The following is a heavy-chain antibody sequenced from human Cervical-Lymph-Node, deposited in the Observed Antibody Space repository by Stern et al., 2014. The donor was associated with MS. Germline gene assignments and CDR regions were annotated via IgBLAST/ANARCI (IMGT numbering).Heavy chain of an antibody. D-gene: IGHD4-17*01. V-gene: IGHV3-23*04. Sequence: VQLVESGGGLVQPGGSLRLTCAASGFTYFSSFSMTWVRQAPGKGLEWVSTISRDSGDTIYADSVKGRFTISRDNPKNTLYLQMDSLRVDDTAVYYCVKDGDDYAPKFGLDVWGQGTTVTVAS. CDR3: VKDGDDYAPKFGLDV. CDR1: GFTYFSSFS. J-gene: IGHJ6*02. CDR2: ISRDSGDT.